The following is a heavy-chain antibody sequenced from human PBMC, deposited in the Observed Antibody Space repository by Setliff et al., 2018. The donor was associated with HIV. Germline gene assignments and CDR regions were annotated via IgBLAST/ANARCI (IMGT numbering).Heavy chain of an antibody. D-gene: IGHD3-22*01. CDR3: ARGRQDSYYDSTSYYWGDAFDI. Sequence: SETLSLTCTVSGGSISSYYWSWIRQSPGKGLEWIGYTYTSGSTNYNHNPSLKSRVTISVDTSKNRFSLKLSSVTAADTGVYFCARGRQDSYYDSTSYYWGDAFDIWGQGTRVTVSS. CDR1: GGSISSYY. J-gene: IGHJ3*02. CDR2: TYTSGST. V-gene: IGHV4-4*09.